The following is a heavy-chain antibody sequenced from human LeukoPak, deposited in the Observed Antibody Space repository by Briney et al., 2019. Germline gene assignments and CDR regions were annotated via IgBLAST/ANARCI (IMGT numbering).Heavy chain of an antibody. CDR3: ARAPAHSIAVAGSFDY. D-gene: IGHD6-19*01. Sequence: SETLSLTCTVSGGSISSYYWTWIRQPPGKGLEWIGRVYISGSTNYNPSLKSRVTISLDTSKNQLSLKLSSVTAADTAVYYCARAPAHSIAVAGSFDYWGQGTLVTVSS. V-gene: IGHV4-4*08. CDR2: VYISGST. J-gene: IGHJ4*02. CDR1: GGSISSYY.